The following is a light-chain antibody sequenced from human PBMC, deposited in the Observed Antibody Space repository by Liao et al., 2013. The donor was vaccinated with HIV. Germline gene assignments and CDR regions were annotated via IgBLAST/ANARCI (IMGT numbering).Light chain of an antibody. Sequence: SYELTQPPSVSVAPGKTARITCAGINIGTKSVHWYQQQPGQAPVLVIYYDTDRPSGIPERFSGSKSGSTATLTISRAEAGDEADYYCQVWDGSSDCVFGGGTKLTVL. J-gene: IGLJ3*02. V-gene: IGLV3-21*04. CDR3: QVWDGSSDCV. CDR2: YDT. CDR1: NIGTKS.